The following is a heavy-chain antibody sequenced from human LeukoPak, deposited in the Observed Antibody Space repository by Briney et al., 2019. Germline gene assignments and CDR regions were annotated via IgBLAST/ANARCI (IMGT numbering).Heavy chain of an antibody. V-gene: IGHV1-69*06. CDR3: VRVYRPGGFDY. Sequence: ASVKVSCKASGGTFSSYAISWVRQAPGQGLEWMGGIIPIFGTANYAQKFQGRVTITVDKSTSTAYMELSSLRSEDTAVYYCVRVYRPGGFDYWGQGTLVTVSS. J-gene: IGHJ4*02. CDR2: IIPIFGTA. D-gene: IGHD1-26*01. CDR1: GGTFSSYA.